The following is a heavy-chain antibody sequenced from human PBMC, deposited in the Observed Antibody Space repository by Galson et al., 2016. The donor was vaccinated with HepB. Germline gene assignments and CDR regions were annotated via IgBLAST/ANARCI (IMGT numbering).Heavy chain of an antibody. CDR3: ARAANIGTFSNWFDP. Sequence: SLRLSCAASGFIFSSNFINWVRQAPGKGLEWVSVIYSGGRTYYGDSVVGRFTISRDNSRNTVYLQMNNLRVEDTAVYYCARAANIGTFSNWFDPWGQGTLVTVSS. CDR2: IYSGGRT. V-gene: IGHV3-53*01. D-gene: IGHD2/OR15-2a*01. J-gene: IGHJ5*02. CDR1: GFIFSSNF.